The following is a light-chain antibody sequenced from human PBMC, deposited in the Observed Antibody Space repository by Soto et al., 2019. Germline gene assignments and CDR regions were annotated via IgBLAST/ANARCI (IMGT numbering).Light chain of an antibody. J-gene: IGKJ1*01. Sequence: IEMTQSPATLSVSLGERATLSCRASQSISSKLAWYQRRPGQAPRLLIYDASTRASGVPARFSGSGSGTEVTLTISSLQSEDFAVYYCQQYNNWPPWTFGQGTKVEIK. V-gene: IGKV3-15*01. CDR1: QSISSK. CDR3: QQYNNWPPWT. CDR2: DAS.